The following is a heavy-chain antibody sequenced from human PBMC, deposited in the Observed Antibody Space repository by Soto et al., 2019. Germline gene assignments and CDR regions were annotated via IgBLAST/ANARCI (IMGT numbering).Heavy chain of an antibody. CDR3: ARDGGWLLVHDAFDI. CDR2: ISAYNGNT. D-gene: IGHD3-22*01. J-gene: IGHJ3*02. V-gene: IGHV1-18*01. CDR1: GYTFTSYG. Sequence: ASVKVSCKTSGYTFTSYGISWVRQAPGQGLERIGWISAYNGNTNYAQKLQGRVTMTTETSTSTAYMELRSLRSDYTALYYCARDGGWLLVHDAFDIWGQGTMVTVSS.